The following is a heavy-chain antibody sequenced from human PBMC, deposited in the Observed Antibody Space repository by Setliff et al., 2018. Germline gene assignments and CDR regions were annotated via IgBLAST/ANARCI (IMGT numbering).Heavy chain of an antibody. CDR3: GRSPGLAEGGSWFAP. V-gene: IGHV5-51*01. CDR2: IYPGDSDI. D-gene: IGHD6-13*01. CDR1: GYTFTQKW. J-gene: IGHJ5*02. Sequence: PGESLKISCKGSGYTFTQKWIGWVRQMPGKGLEWMGVIYPGDSDIRYSPSFQGQVTISADKSIGTAYLQWSSLKASDTAIYYCGRSPGLAEGGSWFAPWGQGTLVTVSS.